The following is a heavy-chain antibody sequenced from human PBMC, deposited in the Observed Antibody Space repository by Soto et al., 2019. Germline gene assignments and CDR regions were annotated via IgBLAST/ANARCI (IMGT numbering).Heavy chain of an antibody. Sequence: PGGSMRLSCTAAGFNVSSNYMSWIRQNTGMALEWIGEINHLGSINYNPSLKSRVTMSVDTSKNQFSLTLNSVTAADTATYYCARGGISHWAYFYYMDVWDRGTTVTVSS. J-gene: IGHJ6*03. CDR3: ARGGISHWAYFYYMDV. CDR2: INHLGSI. D-gene: IGHD2-21*01. V-gene: IGHV4-34*01. CDR1: GFNVSSNY.